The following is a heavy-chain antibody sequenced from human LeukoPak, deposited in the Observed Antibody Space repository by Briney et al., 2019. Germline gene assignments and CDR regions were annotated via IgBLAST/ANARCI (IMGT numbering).Heavy chain of an antibody. CDR1: GRSISSYY. CDR3: ARDSGAAGTDY. CDR2: IYYSGST. V-gene: IGHV4-59*01. J-gene: IGHJ4*02. D-gene: IGHD6-13*01. Sequence: SETLSLTCTVSGRSISSYYWSWIRQRPGKGLEWIGYIYYSGSTNYNPSLKSRVTISVDTSKNQFSLKLSSVTAADTAVYYCARDSGAAGTDYWGQGTLVTVSS.